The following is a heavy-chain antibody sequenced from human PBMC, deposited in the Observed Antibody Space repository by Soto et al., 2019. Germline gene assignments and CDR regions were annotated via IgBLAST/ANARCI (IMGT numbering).Heavy chain of an antibody. V-gene: IGHV4-34*01. J-gene: IGHJ5*02. D-gene: IGHD3-3*01. Sequence: ASETLSLTCAVRVGSVSSYQWSWIRQTPGQGLEWIGEINHSGTTNYNPSLKSRITMSVDTSKKEFSLKLTSVTAADTAVYYCARGWRFDPWGQGTLVTVSS. CDR1: VGSVSSYQ. CDR2: INHSGTT. CDR3: ARGWRFDP.